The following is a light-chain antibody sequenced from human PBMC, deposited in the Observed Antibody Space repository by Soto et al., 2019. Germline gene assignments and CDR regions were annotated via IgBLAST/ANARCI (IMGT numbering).Light chain of an antibody. Sequence: QSALTQPASVSGSPGQSITISCTGTSSDIGGYNFVSWYQQHPGKAPKLMIYDVTNRPPGLSDRFSGSKSGNTASLTISGRQADDEEDYYCSSYTAGSTLVFGGGTKVTVL. CDR3: SSYTAGSTLV. CDR2: DVT. V-gene: IGLV2-14*03. CDR1: SSDIGGYNF. J-gene: IGLJ3*02.